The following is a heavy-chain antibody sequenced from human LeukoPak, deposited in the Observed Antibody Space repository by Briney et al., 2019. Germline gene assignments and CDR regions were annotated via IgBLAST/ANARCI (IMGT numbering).Heavy chain of an antibody. D-gene: IGHD4-17*01. CDR2: IYYSGTA. V-gene: IGHV4-31*03. Sequence: PSQTLSLTCTVSGGSISSGGYYWSWVRQHPEKGLEWIGYIYYSGTAYYNPSLKSRVTMSVDTSKSQFSLKLDSVTAADTAVYYCARFSNDHGVKFDYWGQGTLVTVSS. CDR1: GGSISSGGYY. J-gene: IGHJ4*02. CDR3: ARFSNDHGVKFDY.